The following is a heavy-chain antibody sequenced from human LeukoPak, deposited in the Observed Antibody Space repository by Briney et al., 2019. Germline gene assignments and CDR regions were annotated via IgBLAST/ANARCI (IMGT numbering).Heavy chain of an antibody. J-gene: IGHJ4*02. Sequence: PGGSLRLSCAASGFTFSSYWMSWVRQAPGKGLEWVANIKQDGSEKYYVDSVKGRFSISRDNAKNSLYLQMNSLRAEDTAVYYCARDPPYYYGSGSYYRYWGQGTLVTVSS. V-gene: IGHV3-7*01. CDR3: ARDPPYYYGSGSYYRY. D-gene: IGHD3-10*01. CDR1: GFTFSSYW. CDR2: IKQDGSEK.